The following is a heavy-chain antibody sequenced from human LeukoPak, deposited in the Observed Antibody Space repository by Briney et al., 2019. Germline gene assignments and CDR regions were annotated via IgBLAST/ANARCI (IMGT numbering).Heavy chain of an antibody. CDR3: ATEGEEWTNFDY. CDR2: ISPDGSKT. V-gene: IGHV3-30*04. J-gene: IGHJ4*02. Sequence: GGSLRLSCAASGFTFSTIGLHWVRQAPGKGLEWVAMISPDGSKTFYTDSIKGRFTIFRDNSNNTLYLQMNSVRLEDTALYYCATEGEEWTNFDYWGQGTLVTVSS. CDR1: GFTFSTIG. D-gene: IGHD3-3*01.